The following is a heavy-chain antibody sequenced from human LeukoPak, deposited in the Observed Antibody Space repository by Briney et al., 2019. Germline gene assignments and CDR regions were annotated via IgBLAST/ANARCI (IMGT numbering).Heavy chain of an antibody. CDR3: ARDHCSPGTCLGGH. J-gene: IGHJ4*02. CDR1: GDTFIPYT. V-gene: IGHV1-69*04. D-gene: IGHD2-15*01. Sequence: SVKVSCKASGDTFIPYTFSWVRQAPGQGLEWIGRIIPSLDVANYAQKFQGRVTLSADRDTATTHMEVTSLRSEDTAMYYCARDHCSPGTCLGGHWGQGTLVTVSS. CDR2: IIPSLDVA.